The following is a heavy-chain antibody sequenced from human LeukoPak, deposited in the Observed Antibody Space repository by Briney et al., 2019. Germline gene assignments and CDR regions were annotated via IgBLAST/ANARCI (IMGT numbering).Heavy chain of an antibody. CDR2: IYYSGST. CDR3: ASMHTVTTFDY. D-gene: IGHD4-17*01. J-gene: IGHJ4*02. CDR1: GGSFSSHY. Sequence: SETLSLTCTVSGGSFSSHYWSWIRQPPGKGLEWIGYIYYSGSTNYNPSLKSRVTISVDTSKNQFSLKLSSVAAADTAVYYCASMHTVTTFDYWGQGTLVTVSS. V-gene: IGHV4-59*11.